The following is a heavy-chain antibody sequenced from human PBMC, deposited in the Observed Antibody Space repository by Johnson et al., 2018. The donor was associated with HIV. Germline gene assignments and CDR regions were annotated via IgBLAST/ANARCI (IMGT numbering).Heavy chain of an antibody. CDR2: ISWNRGSI. CDR1: GFTFDDYA. CDR3: AKEIWGGGVGATTLGAFDI. V-gene: IGHV3-9*01. J-gene: IGHJ3*02. D-gene: IGHD1-26*01. Sequence: EVQLVESGGGLVQPGRSLRLSCAASGFTFDDYAMHWVRQAPGKGLEWVSGISWNRGSIGYADSVKGRFTFSRDNAKNDLYLQMNRMRAEDTALYDFAKEIWGGGVGATTLGAFDIWGQGTMVTVSS.